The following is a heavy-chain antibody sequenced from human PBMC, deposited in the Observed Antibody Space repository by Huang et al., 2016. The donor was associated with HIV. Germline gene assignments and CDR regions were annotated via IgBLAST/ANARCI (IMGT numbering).Heavy chain of an antibody. Sequence: QEQVVQSGAEVKKPGASVKVSCKASGYTFTHYYMPWVRQAPGQGLEWMGVVNPSGGGTTYAQKCQGRVTMTRDTSTSTVYMELRSLTSEDTAVYFCARAYCGGDCYFDYFYYGMDVWGQGTTVTVSS. CDR3: ARAYCGGDCYFDYFYYGMDV. V-gene: IGHV1-46*01. CDR2: VNPSGGGT. J-gene: IGHJ6*02. D-gene: IGHD2-21*02. CDR1: GYTFTHYY.